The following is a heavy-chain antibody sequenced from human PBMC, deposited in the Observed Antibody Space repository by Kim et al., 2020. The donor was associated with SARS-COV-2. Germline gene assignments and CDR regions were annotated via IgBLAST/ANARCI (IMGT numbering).Heavy chain of an antibody. D-gene: IGHD3-3*01. Sequence: KSRVTISVDTSKNQFSLKLSSVTAADTAVYYCARVNDFWSTYYGLYYFHYWGQGTLVTVSS. V-gene: IGHV4-39*07. J-gene: IGHJ4*02. CDR3: ARVNDFWSTYYGLYYFHY.